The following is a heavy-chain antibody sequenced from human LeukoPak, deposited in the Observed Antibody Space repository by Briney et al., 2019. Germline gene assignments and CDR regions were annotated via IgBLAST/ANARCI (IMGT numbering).Heavy chain of an antibody. V-gene: IGHV1-18*01. CDR1: GYTFTSYG. J-gene: IGHJ6*02. CDR2: ISAYNGNT. CDR3: ARDRLGIATTDYYYYGMDV. Sequence: GASVKVSCKASGYTFTSYGISWVRQAPGQGLEWMGWISAYNGNTNYAQKLQGRVTMTTDTSTSTAYRELRSLRSDDTAVYYCARDRLGIATTDYYYYGMDVWGQGTTVTVSS. D-gene: IGHD1/OR15-1a*01.